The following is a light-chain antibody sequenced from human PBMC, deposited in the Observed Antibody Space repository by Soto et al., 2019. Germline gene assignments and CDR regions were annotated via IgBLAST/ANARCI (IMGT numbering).Light chain of an antibody. CDR2: GAS. CDR3: QQYGSSLLT. V-gene: IGKV3-20*01. Sequence: EIVLTQSPGTLSLSPGERATLSCRASQSVSSSYLAWYQQKPGQAPRLLIYGASSMATGIPDRFSGSGSGTDFTLTISRLEPEDFAVYYCQQYGSSLLTFGGGTKVDIK. J-gene: IGKJ4*01. CDR1: QSVSSSY.